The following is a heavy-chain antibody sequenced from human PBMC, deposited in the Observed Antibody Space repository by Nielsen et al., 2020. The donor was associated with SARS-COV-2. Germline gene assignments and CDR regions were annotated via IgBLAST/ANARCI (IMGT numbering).Heavy chain of an antibody. CDR3: ARISSSPVGMDV. CDR2: IDPSDSYT. CDR1: GYNFNIYW. J-gene: IGHJ6*02. V-gene: IGHV5-10-1*01. D-gene: IGHD6-6*01. Sequence: KVSCTCSGYNFNIYWIAWVRQMPGKGLEWMGRIDPSDSYTNYSPSFQGHVTISADKSISTAYLQWSSLKASDTAMYYCARISSSPVGMDVWGQGTTVTVSS.